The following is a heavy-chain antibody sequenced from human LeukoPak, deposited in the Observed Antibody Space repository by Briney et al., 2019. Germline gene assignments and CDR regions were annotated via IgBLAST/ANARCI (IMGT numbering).Heavy chain of an antibody. CDR3: ARSYYYGSGSYYQP. Sequence: PSETLSLTCTVSGGSISSSSYYWGWIRQPPGKGLEWIGYIYYSGSTNYNPSLKSRVTISVDTSKNQFSLKLSSVTAADTAVYYCARSYYYGSGSYYQPWGQGTLVTVSS. V-gene: IGHV4-61*05. J-gene: IGHJ5*02. D-gene: IGHD3-10*01. CDR2: IYYSGST. CDR1: GGSISSSSYY.